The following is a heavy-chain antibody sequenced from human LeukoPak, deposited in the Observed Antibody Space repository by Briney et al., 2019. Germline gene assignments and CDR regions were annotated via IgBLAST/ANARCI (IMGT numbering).Heavy chain of an antibody. CDR3: ARAVTSTEGY. J-gene: IGHJ4*02. CDR2: TNEGGSGK. V-gene: IGHV3-7*03. CDR1: GFFFSSYW. Sequence: AGGSLRLSCAASGFFFSSYWMTWVRQAPGKGLEWVASTNEGGSGKYYVDSVKGRFTISRDNAQKSLYLEMHSLRVEDTAVYYCARAVTSTEGYWGQGTLVTVSS.